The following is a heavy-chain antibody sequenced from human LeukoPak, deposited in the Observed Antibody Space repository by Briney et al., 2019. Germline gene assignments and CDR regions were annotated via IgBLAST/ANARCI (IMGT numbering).Heavy chain of an antibody. D-gene: IGHD5-24*01. CDR3: ARDGYNEIYYYYYGMDV. J-gene: IGHJ6*02. CDR1: GFSFSDYY. V-gene: IGHV3-11*01. Sequence: PGGSLRLSCAASGFSFSDYYMSWIRQAPGKGLGWVSYISSSGSTIYYADSVKGRFTISRDNAKNSLYLQMNSLRAEDTAVYYCARDGYNEIYYYYYGMDVWGQGTTVTVSS. CDR2: ISSSGSTI.